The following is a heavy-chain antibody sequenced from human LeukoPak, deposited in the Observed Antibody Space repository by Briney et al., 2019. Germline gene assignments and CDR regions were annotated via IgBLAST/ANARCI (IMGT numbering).Heavy chain of an antibody. D-gene: IGHD5-12*01. CDR2: ISAYNGNT. J-gene: IGHJ3*02. CDR1: GYTFTSYG. Sequence: ASVKVSCKASGYTFTSYGISWVRQAPGQGPEWMGWISAYNGNTNYAQKLQGRVTMTTDTSTSTAYMELRSLRSDDTAVYYCAKSRDGYESDAFDIWGQGTMVTVSS. V-gene: IGHV1-18*01. CDR3: AKSRDGYESDAFDI.